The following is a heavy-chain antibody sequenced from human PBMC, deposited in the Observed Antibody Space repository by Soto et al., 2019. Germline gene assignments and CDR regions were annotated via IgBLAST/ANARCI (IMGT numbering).Heavy chain of an antibody. CDR2: IYYDGGKE. D-gene: IGHD4-17*01. V-gene: IGHV3-33*01. Sequence: QVQLVESGGGVVQPGRSLRLSCAASGFPFSSYGMHWVRQAPGKGLEWLALIYYDGGKEYYAESVRGRFIISRDNSKNTLFLQMNGLRADDTAVYFCARVGGTVASDYWGQGTLVTVSS. J-gene: IGHJ4*02. CDR3: ARVGGTVASDY. CDR1: GFPFSSYG.